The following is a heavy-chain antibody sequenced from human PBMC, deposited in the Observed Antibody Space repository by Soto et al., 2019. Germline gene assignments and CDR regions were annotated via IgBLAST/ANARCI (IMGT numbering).Heavy chain of an antibody. Sequence: GDSLKISCKSSGYSLTSYWIGWVRQMPGKGLEWMGIIYPGDSDTRYSPSFQGQVTISADKSISTAYLQWSSLKASDTAMYYCARGGPLGARREDWFDPWGQGTLVTVS. V-gene: IGHV5-51*01. J-gene: IGHJ5*02. CDR3: ARGGPLGARREDWFDP. CDR2: IYPGDSDT. D-gene: IGHD1-26*01. CDR1: GYSLTSYW.